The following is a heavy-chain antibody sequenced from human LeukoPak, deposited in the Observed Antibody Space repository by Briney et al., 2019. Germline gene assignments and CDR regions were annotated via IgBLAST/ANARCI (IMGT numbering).Heavy chain of an antibody. CDR3: ARGCGLHLSPASSYYDSRCRYFDD. CDR2: IDRDGRVK. J-gene: IGHJ4*02. V-gene: IGHV3-7*01. Sequence: GGSLRLSCTASGFTTHYWLNWVRQSPGKGLEWVANIDRDGRVKHYVDSVEGRFTISRDSAKNSLALQMHSLRAEDTAVYYCARGCGLHLSPASSYYDSRCRYFDDWGQGTLVTVSS. D-gene: IGHD3-22*01. CDR1: GFTTHYW.